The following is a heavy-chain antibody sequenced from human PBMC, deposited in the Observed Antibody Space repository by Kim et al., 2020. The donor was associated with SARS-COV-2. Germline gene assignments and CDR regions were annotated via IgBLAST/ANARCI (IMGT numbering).Heavy chain of an antibody. CDR3: ERTNGPGTPVALYAAFD. J-gene: IGHJ3*02. Sequence: GGSLRLSCAASGFTFSGSAMHWVRQAPGKGLEWVARIRSKASSKEYAYAVSGRGSISIDSDKKTQYLQMHILRLKDTDPADCERTNGPGTPVALYAAFD. V-gene: IGHV3-73*01. CDR1: GFTFSGSA. D-gene: IGHD2-8*01. CDR2: IRSKASSKEY.